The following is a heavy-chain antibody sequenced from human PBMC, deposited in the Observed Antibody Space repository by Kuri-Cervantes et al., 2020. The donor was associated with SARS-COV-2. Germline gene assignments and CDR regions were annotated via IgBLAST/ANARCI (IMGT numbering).Heavy chain of an antibody. CDR1: GYTFTSYY. J-gene: IGHJ4*02. Sequence: ASVKVSCKASGYTFTSYYMHWVRQAPGQGLEWMGIINPSGGSTSYAQKFQGRVTMTRDTSTSTVYMELSSLRSEDTAVYYCARSPPNGDYDGWIDYWGQGTLVTVSS. D-gene: IGHD4-17*01. V-gene: IGHV1-46*01. CDR3: ARSPPNGDYDGWIDY. CDR2: INPSGGST.